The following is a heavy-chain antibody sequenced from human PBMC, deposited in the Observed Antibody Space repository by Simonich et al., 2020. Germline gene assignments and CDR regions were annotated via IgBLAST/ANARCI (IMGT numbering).Heavy chain of an antibody. V-gene: IGHV3-9*01. CDR1: GFTFDDYA. CDR2: ISWNSGSR. J-gene: IGHJ4*02. CDR3: AKDGGYCTNGVCYYFDY. Sequence: EVQLVESGGGLVQPGRSLRLSCAASGFTFDDYAMHWVRQAPGKGLEGVSGISWNSGSRGYADSVKGRFTISRDNAKNSLYLQMNSLRAEDTALYYCAKDGGYCTNGVCYYFDYWGQGTLVTVSS. D-gene: IGHD2-8*01.